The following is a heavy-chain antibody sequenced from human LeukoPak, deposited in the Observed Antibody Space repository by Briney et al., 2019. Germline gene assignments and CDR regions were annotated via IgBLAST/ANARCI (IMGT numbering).Heavy chain of an antibody. V-gene: IGHV4-59*12. Sequence: SETLSLTCTVSGDSITNYYWSWIRQPPGKGLEWIGSIYYSGSTYYNPSLKSRVTISVDTSKNQFSLKLSSVTAADTAVYYCARSIAAAAYYFDYWGQGTLVTVSS. CDR3: ARSIAAAAYYFDY. D-gene: IGHD6-13*01. CDR1: GDSITNYY. CDR2: IYYSGST. J-gene: IGHJ4*02.